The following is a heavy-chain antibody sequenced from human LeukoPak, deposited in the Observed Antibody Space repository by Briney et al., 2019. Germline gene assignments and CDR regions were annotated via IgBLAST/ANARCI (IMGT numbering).Heavy chain of an antibody. D-gene: IGHD3-22*01. V-gene: IGHV4-30-2*01. Sequence: PSQTLSLTCTVSGGSISSGGYYWSWLRQPPGKGLEWIGYIYHSGSTYYNPSLKSRVTISVDTSKNQFSLKLSSVTAADTAVYYCARGADYYDSSGYYPDAFDIWGQGTMVTVSS. CDR1: GGSISSGGYY. CDR3: ARGADYYDSSGYYPDAFDI. J-gene: IGHJ3*02. CDR2: IYHSGST.